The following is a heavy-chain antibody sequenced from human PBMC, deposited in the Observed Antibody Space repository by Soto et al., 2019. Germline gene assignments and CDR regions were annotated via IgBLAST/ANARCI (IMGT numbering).Heavy chain of an antibody. V-gene: IGHV4-4*02. Sequence: SVTLSLRCVVSYKYGGKGIGWSWVRQPPGQGLEWIGEIYRTGSTNYNPSLKSRVTISLDKSEKQISLKVTSLTAADTAVYYRASRDPGTSVDYWGQGSLGTVSS. J-gene: IGHJ4*02. CDR3: ASRDPGTSVDY. D-gene: IGHD1-7*01. CDR2: IYRTGST. CDR1: YKYGGKGIG.